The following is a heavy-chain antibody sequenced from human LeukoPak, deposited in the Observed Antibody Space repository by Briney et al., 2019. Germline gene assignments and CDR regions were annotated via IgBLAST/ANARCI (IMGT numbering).Heavy chain of an antibody. CDR1: GGSFSNYD. CDR3: ARRAARTVMGYGDFNWFDP. CDR2: IHHSGRT. V-gene: IGHV4-34*01. Sequence: PSETLSLTCAVYGGSFSNYDWTWIRQPPGKGLEWIGEIHHSGRTNYNPSLKSRITISADTSKKQFSLRLSSVTAADTAVYYCARRAARTVMGYGDFNWFDPWGQGTLVTVSS. D-gene: IGHD4-17*01. J-gene: IGHJ5*02.